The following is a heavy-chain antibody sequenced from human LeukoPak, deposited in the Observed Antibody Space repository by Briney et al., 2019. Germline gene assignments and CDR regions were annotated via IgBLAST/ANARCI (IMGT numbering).Heavy chain of an antibody. CDR1: GFTLSSYA. D-gene: IGHD6-6*01. J-gene: IGHJ4*02. Sequence: GGSLRLSCAASGFTLSSYAMHWVRQAPGKGLEWVAVISYDGRNKYYADSVKGRFTISRDNSKNTLYLQMNSLRAEDTAVYYCARDPEYSSPEYYFDYWGQGTLVTVSS. CDR2: ISYDGRNK. V-gene: IGHV3-30*04. CDR3: ARDPEYSSPEYYFDY.